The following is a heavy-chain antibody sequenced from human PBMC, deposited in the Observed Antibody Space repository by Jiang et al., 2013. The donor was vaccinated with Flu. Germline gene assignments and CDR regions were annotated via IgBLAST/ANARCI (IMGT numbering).Heavy chain of an antibody. V-gene: IGHV4-4*07. CDR3: ARGASSGWVGRGEFDY. D-gene: IGHD6-19*01. CDR1: GGSISSYY. CDR2: IYTSGST. Sequence: LLKPSETLSLTCTVSGGSISSYYWSWIRQPAGKGLEWIGRIYTSGSTNYNPSLKSRVTMSVDTSKNQFSLKLSSVTAADTAVYYCARGASSGWVGRGEFDYWGQGTLVTVSS. J-gene: IGHJ4*02.